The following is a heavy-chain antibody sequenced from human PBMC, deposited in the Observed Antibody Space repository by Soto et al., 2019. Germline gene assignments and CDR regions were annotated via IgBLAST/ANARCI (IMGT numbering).Heavy chain of an antibody. D-gene: IGHD3-9*01. CDR3: ARLGNPLSYYDILTGTFDY. CDR2: ISAYNGNT. V-gene: IGHV1-18*01. Sequence: GPSVKVSCKASGYTFTSYGISWVRQAPGQGLEWMGWISAYNGNTNYAQKLQGRVTMTTDTSKNQFSLKLSSVTAADTAVYYCARLGNPLSYYDILTGTFDYWGQGTLVTVSS. J-gene: IGHJ4*02. CDR1: GYTFTSYG.